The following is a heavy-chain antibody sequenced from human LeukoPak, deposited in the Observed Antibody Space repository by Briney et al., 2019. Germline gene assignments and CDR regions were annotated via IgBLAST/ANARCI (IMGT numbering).Heavy chain of an antibody. CDR1: GFTFSSYA. Sequence: GGSLRLSCAASGFTFSSYAMSWVRQAPGKGLEWVSAISGSGGSTYYADSVKGRFTISRDNAKNSLYLQMNSLRAEDTAVYYCARATYGDPPDYWGQGTLVTVSS. D-gene: IGHD4-17*01. J-gene: IGHJ4*02. CDR2: ISGSGGST. CDR3: ARATYGDPPDY. V-gene: IGHV3-23*01.